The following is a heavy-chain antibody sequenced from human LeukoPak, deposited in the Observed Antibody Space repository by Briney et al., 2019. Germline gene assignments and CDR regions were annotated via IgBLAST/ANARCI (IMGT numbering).Heavy chain of an antibody. CDR3: ARYWYSSGWPVFDP. D-gene: IGHD6-19*01. CDR1: GFSFSDSA. J-gene: IGHJ5*02. CDR2: IRNKANNYAT. Sequence: GGSLRLSCAASGFSFSDSAMHWVRQASGKGPEWLGLIRNKANNYATTYAASVKGRLTISREDSKNTAFLQLNSLKSEDTAVYYCARYWYSSGWPVFDPWGQGTMVTVSS. V-gene: IGHV3-73*01.